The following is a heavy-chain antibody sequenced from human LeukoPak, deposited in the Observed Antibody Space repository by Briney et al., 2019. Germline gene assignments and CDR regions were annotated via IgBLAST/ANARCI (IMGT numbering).Heavy chain of an antibody. CDR1: ASAFSNYG. Sequence: PVGSPRVSCETTASAFSNYGMRWVRQAPGKGPEWVASVRYDEGTEYYADSVKGGSTISRDNSRNTLYLQMKNPRPEDMGVYFRAKDSHSGNFSMGADYWGLGTLVTVSS. D-gene: IGHD1-26*01. J-gene: IGHJ4*02. CDR3: AKDSHSGNFSMGADY. V-gene: IGHV3-30*02. CDR2: VRYDEGTE.